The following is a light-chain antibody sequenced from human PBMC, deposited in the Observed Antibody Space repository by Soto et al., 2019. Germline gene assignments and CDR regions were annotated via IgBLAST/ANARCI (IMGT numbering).Light chain of an antibody. J-gene: IGLJ2*01. CDR3: AAWDDSLNGLV. CDR1: SSNIGADYH. CDR2: GNT. Sequence: QSVLTQPPSVSGAPGQRVTIFCTGSSSNIGADYHVHWYQQLPGTAPRLLIYGNTNRPSGVPGRFSGSKSDTSASLAITGLQAEDEGDYYCAAWDDSLNGLVFGGGTKLTVL. V-gene: IGLV1-40*01.